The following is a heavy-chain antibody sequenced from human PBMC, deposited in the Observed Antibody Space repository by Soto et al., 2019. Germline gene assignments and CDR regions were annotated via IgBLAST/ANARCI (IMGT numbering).Heavy chain of an antibody. CDR1: GFTFSSYA. CDR2: ISYDGSNK. V-gene: IGHV3-30-3*01. CDR3: ARDRFSWSSSYNFDY. J-gene: IGHJ4*02. Sequence: QVQLVESGGGVVQPGRSLRLSCAASGFTFSSYAMHWVRQAPGKGLEWVAVISYDGSNKYYADSVKGRFTISRDNSKNTRYLQMNSLRAEDTAVYYCARDRFSWSSSYNFDYWGQGTLVTVSS. D-gene: IGHD6-13*01.